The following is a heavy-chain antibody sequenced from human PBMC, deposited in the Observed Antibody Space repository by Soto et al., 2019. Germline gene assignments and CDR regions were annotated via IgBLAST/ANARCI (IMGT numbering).Heavy chain of an antibody. CDR3: ATLNYDILTGYYVFDY. Sequence: ASETLSLTCSVSGTSLNRTNYYWSWIRQPPGRGLEWIGYIFHSGATYDSPALQRRVTISLDTSKSQFSLHLSSVTAADTAVYYCATLNYDILTGYYVFDYWGQGDLVTVSS. V-gene: IGHV4-30-4*01. J-gene: IGHJ4*02. CDR2: IFHSGAT. CDR1: GTSLNRTNYY. D-gene: IGHD3-9*01.